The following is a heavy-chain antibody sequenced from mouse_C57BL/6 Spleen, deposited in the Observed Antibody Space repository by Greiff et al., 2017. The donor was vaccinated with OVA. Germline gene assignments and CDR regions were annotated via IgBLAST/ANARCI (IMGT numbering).Heavy chain of an antibody. CDR1: GFTFSSYG. J-gene: IGHJ2*01. Sequence: EVQRVESGGDLVKPGGSLKLSCAASGFTFSSYGMSWVRQTPDKRLEWVATISSGGSYTYYPDSVKGRFTISRDNAKNTLYLQMSSLKSEDTAMYYCARHKSSYRFDYWGQGTTLTVSS. CDR2: ISSGGSYT. D-gene: IGHD1-1*01. V-gene: IGHV5-6*01. CDR3: ARHKSSYRFDY.